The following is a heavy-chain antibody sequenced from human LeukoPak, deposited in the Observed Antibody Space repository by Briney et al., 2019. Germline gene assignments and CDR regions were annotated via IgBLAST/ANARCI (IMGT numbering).Heavy chain of an antibody. CDR3: AKGSRLHRVYYFDY. D-gene: IGHD4-11*01. CDR2: ISGSGGST. Sequence: PGGSLRLSCAASGFTFSSYDMTWVRQAPGKGLEWVSAISGSGGSTYYADSVKGRFTISRDNSKNTLYLQMNSLRAEDTAVYYCAKGSRLHRVYYFDYWGQGTLVTVSS. CDR1: GFTFSSYD. V-gene: IGHV3-23*01. J-gene: IGHJ4*02.